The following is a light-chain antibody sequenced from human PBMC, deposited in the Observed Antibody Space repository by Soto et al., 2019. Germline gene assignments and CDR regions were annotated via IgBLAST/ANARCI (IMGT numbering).Light chain of an antibody. CDR1: SSDVGGYNY. J-gene: IGLJ1*01. CDR3: SSYTSSRTSV. V-gene: IGLV2-14*01. CDR2: EVS. Sequence: QSALTQPASVAGSPGQSITISCTGTSSDVGGYNYVSWYQHHPGKAPKLMIYEVSSRPSGVSNRFSGSKSGNTASLIISGLQAEDEADYYCSSYTSSRTSVFGTGTKLTVL.